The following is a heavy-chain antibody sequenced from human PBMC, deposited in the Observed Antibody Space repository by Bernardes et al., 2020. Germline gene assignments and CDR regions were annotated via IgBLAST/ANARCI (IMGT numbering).Heavy chain of an antibody. CDR2: IYYSGST. V-gene: IGHV4-39*01. CDR1: GGSISSSSYY. Sequence: SETLSLTCTVSGGSISSSSYYWGWIRQPPGKGLEWIGSIYYSGSTYYNPSLKSRVTISVDTSKNQFSLKLSSVTAADTAVYYFARRRIAARMGDFDYWGREPWSPSPQ. D-gene: IGHD6-6*01. J-gene: IGHJ4*02. CDR3: ARRRIAARMGDFDY.